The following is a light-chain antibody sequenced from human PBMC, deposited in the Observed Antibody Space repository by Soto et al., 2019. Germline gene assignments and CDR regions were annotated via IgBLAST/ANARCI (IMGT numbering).Light chain of an antibody. Sequence: EIVLTQSPATLSLSPGDRATVSCRASQSVDWYVAWYQHKPGKAPRLLIYDVSTRATGIPDRFSGSGSGTDFTLTISSLEPEDFAVYYCQQRSNWPPITFGPGTKVDMK. J-gene: IGKJ3*01. CDR1: QSVDWY. V-gene: IGKV3-11*01. CDR2: DVS. CDR3: QQRSNWPPIT.